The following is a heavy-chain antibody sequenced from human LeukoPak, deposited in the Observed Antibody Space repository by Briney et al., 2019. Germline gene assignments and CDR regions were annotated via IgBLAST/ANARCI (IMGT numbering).Heavy chain of an antibody. CDR2: ISSSGSTI. V-gene: IGHV3-48*04. D-gene: IGHD3-22*01. Sequence: GSLGLSCAASGFTFSSYSMNWVRQAPGKGLEWGSYISSSGSTIYYADSVKGRFTISRDNAKNSLYLQMNSLRAEDTAVYYCARSYYDSSARGAFDIWGQGTMVTVSS. J-gene: IGHJ3*02. CDR3: ARSYYDSSARGAFDI. CDR1: GFTFSSYS.